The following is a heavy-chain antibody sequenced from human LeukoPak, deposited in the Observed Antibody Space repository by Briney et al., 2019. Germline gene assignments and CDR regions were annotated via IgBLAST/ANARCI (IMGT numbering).Heavy chain of an antibody. CDR3: AKDKYYDFWSGYTFDY. Sequence: PGGSLRLSCAASGFTFSDHYMDWVRQAPGKGLEWVGRTRNKANSYTTEYAASVKGRFTISRDDSKNSLYLQMNSLKTEDTAVYYCAKDKYYDFWSGYTFDYWGQGTLVTVSS. D-gene: IGHD3-3*01. CDR2: TRNKANSYTT. J-gene: IGHJ4*02. V-gene: IGHV3-72*01. CDR1: GFTFSDHY.